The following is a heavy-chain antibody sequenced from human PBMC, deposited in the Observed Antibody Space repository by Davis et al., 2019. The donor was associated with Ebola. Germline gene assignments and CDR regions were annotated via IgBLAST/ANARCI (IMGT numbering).Heavy chain of an antibody. Sequence: GESLKISCAASGFTFSSYAMSWVRQAPGKGLEWVSAISGSGGSTYYADSVKGRFTISRDNSKNTLYLQMNSLRAEDTAVYYCARVRRDGYNFYYYYGMDVWGQGTTVTVSS. CDR2: ISGSGGST. CDR3: ARVRRDGYNFYYYYGMDV. V-gene: IGHV3-23*01. CDR1: GFTFSSYA. D-gene: IGHD5-24*01. J-gene: IGHJ6*02.